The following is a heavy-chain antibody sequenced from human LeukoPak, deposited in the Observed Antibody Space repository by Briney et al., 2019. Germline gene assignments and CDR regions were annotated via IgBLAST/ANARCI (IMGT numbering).Heavy chain of an antibody. D-gene: IGHD3-16*02. V-gene: IGHV3-74*01. J-gene: IGHJ4*02. Sequence: GGSLRLSCAASGFTFSSYWMHWVRQAPGKGLVWVSRINSDGSSTSYAYSVKGRFTISRDNAKTTLYLQMNSLRAEDTAVYYCARANYDYVWGCYRSYYFDYWGQGTLVTVSS. CDR1: GFTFSSYW. CDR2: INSDGSST. CDR3: ARANYDYVWGCYRSYYFDY.